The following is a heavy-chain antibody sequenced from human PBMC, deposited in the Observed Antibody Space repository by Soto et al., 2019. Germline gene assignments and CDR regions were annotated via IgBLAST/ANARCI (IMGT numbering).Heavy chain of an antibody. V-gene: IGHV1-3*01. J-gene: IGHJ6*02. D-gene: IGHD7-27*01. CDR1: GYTFTGYA. Sequence: ASVKVSCKFSGYTFTGYAIHWVRQAPGQGLEWMGWINAGNGDTKYSQKFQGRVTITRDTSASTAYMEVSRLTSEDTAVYYCARDWARAEDVWGQGTTVTVSS. CDR2: INAGNGDT. CDR3: ARDWARAEDV.